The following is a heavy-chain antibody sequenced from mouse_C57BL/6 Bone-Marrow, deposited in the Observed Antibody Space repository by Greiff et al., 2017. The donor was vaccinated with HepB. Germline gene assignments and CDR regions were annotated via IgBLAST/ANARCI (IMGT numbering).Heavy chain of an antibody. CDR2: IDPSDSYT. D-gene: IGHD1-1*01. V-gene: IGHV1-50*01. J-gene: IGHJ2*01. Sequence: QVQLQQPGAELVKPGASVKLSCKASGYTFTSYWMQWVKQRPGQGLEWIGVIDPSDSYTNYNQKFKGKATLTVDTSSSTAYMQLSSLTSEDSAVYYCARSGEFFSIYYYGSSYVDYWGQGTTLTVSS. CDR3: ARSGEFFSIYYYGSSYVDY. CDR1: GYTFTSYW.